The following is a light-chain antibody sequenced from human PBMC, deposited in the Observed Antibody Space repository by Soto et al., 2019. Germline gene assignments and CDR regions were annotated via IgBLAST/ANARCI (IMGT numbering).Light chain of an antibody. CDR2: GAS. CDR1: QSVSSN. J-gene: IGKJ4*01. Sequence: EIVMTQSPATLSVSPGERATLSCSAIQSVSSNLAWYQQKPGQAPRLLIYGASTRATGIPARFSGSGSGTEFTLTISRLQSEDFVVFYCQQYNNWPPLTFGGRTKVEIK. V-gene: IGKV3-15*01. CDR3: QQYNNWPPLT.